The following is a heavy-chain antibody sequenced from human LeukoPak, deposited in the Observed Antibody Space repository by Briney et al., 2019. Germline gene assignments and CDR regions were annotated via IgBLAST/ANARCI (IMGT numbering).Heavy chain of an antibody. CDR3: TTGDCGGDCYSGYYYYGMDV. CDR1: GFTFSNAW. V-gene: IGHV3-15*01. CDR2: IKSKTDGGTT. D-gene: IGHD2-21*02. J-gene: IGHJ6*02. Sequence: PGGSLRLSCAASGFTFSNAWMSWVRQAPGKGLEWVGRIKSKTDGGTTDYAAPVKGRFTISRDDSKNTLYLQMNSLKTEDTAVYYCTTGDCGGDCYSGYYYYGMDVWGQGTTVTVSS.